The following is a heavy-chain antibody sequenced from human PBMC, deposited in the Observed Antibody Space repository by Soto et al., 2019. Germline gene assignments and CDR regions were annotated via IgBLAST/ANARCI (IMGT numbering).Heavy chain of an antibody. CDR2: INSDGSST. Sequence: GGSLRLSCAASGFTFSNYWMHWVRQAPGKGLVWVSRINSDGSSTSYADSVKGRFTISRDNAKNTLYLQMNSLRAEDTAVYYCARDPGDYGGNPGNDYWGQGTLVTVSS. J-gene: IGHJ4*02. CDR3: ARDPGDYGGNPGNDY. D-gene: IGHD4-17*01. CDR1: GFTFSNYW. V-gene: IGHV3-74*01.